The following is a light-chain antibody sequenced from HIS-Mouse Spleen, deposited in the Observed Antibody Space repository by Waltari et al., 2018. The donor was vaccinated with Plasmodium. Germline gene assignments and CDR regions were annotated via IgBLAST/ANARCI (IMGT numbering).Light chain of an antibody. J-gene: IGLJ2*01. CDR3: VLYMGSGIWV. CDR2: STN. CDR1: SGPSSTSSY. V-gene: IGLV8-61*01. Sequence: QTVVTQEPSFSVSPGGTVPPLFGLSSGPSSTSSYSIWYQQTPGQAPRTLIYSTNTRSSWVPDRFSGSILGNKAALTITGAQADDESDYYCVLYMGSGIWVFGGGTKLTVL.